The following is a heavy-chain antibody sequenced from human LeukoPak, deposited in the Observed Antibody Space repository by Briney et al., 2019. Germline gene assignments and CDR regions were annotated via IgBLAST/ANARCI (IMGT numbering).Heavy chain of an antibody. J-gene: IGHJ6*02. D-gene: IGHD6-13*01. Sequence: PSETLSLTCTVSGGSISSYYWSWIRQPPGKGLEWIGYIYYSGSTNYNPSLKSRVTISVDTSKNQFSLKLSSVTAADTAVYYCSNIAAGYGMDVWGQGTTVTVSS. CDR2: IYYSGST. CDR1: GGSISSYY. V-gene: IGHV4-59*01. CDR3: SNIAAGYGMDV.